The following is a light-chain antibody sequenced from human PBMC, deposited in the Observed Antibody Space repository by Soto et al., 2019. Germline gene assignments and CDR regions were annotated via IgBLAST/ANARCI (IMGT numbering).Light chain of an antibody. CDR2: EVS. CDR3: CSYAGSRRL. V-gene: IGLV2-23*02. J-gene: IGLJ1*01. Sequence: QSVLTQPASVSGSAGQSITISCTGTSSDVGSYNLVSWYQQHPGKAPKLMIYEVSKRPSGVSNRFSGSKSGNTASLTISGLQAEDEADYYCCSYAGSRRLFGTGTKLTVL. CDR1: SSDVGSYNL.